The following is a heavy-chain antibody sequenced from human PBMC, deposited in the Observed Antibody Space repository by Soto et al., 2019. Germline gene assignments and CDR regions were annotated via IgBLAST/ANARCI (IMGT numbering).Heavy chain of an antibody. J-gene: IGHJ3*02. CDR2: IIPIFGTA. D-gene: IGHD4-17*01. V-gene: IGHV1-69*13. Sequence: ASVKVSCKASGGTFSSYAISWVRQAPGQGLEWMGGIIPIFGTANYAQKFQGRVTITADESTSTAYMELSSLRSEDTAVYYCARDLGPRGYGGIHDAFDIWGQGIMVTVSS. CDR1: GGTFSSYA. CDR3: ARDLGPRGYGGIHDAFDI.